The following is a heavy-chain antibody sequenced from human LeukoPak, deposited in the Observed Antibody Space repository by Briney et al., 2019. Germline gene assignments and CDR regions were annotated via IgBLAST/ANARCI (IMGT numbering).Heavy chain of an antibody. D-gene: IGHD1-26*01. CDR1: GGSINTYY. Sequence: SETLSLTCTVSGGSINTYYWSWIRQPPGEGLEWLGYIYYSGTTDYNPSLKSRVTISVDTSKSQFHLQLKSVTAADTAVYYCARGGWELPYWGQGVLVTVSS. V-gene: IGHV4-59*08. CDR2: IYYSGTT. J-gene: IGHJ4*02. CDR3: ARGGWELPY.